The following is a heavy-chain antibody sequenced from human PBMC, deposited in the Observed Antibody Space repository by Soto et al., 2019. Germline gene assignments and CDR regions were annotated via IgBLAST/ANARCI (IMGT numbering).Heavy chain of an antibody. J-gene: IGHJ4*02. V-gene: IGHV4-59*08. D-gene: IGHD3-22*01. CDR1: GGSISSYY. Sequence: SETLSLTCTVSGGSISSYYRSWIRQPPGKGLEWIGYIYYSGSTNYNPSLKSRVTTSVDTSKNQFSLKLSSVTAADTAVYYCARLGYYDSSGYYVGYWGQGTLVTVSS. CDR3: ARLGYYDSSGYYVGY. CDR2: IYYSGST.